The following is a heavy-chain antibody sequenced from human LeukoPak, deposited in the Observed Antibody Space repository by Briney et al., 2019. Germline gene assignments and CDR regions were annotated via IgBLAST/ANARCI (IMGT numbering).Heavy chain of an antibody. V-gene: IGHV4-39*01. CDR2: IYYSGST. J-gene: IGHJ3*02. CDR3: ARSYCSGGSCYYDAFDN. D-gene: IGHD2-15*01. Sequence: SETLSLTCTVSGGSISSWSYYWGWIRQPPGKGLEWIGSIYYSGSTYYNPSLKSRVTISVDTSKNQFSLKLSSVTAADTAVYYCARSYCSGGSCYYDAFDNWGQGTMVTVSS. CDR1: GGSISSWSYY.